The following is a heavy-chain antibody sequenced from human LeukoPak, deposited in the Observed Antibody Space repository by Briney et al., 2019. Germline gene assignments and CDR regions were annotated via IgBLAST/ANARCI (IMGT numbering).Heavy chain of an antibody. CDR3: AELGITMIGGV. D-gene: IGHD3-10*02. CDR1: GFTFSSYS. J-gene: IGHJ6*04. CDR2: ISSRSGFI. V-gene: IGHV3-21*01. Sequence: GSLRLSCAASGFTFSSYSLNWVRQAPGKGLEWVSSISSRSGFIYYADSLKGRFTISRDNAKNSLYLQMSSLRAEGTAVYYCAELGITMIGGVWGKGTTVTISS.